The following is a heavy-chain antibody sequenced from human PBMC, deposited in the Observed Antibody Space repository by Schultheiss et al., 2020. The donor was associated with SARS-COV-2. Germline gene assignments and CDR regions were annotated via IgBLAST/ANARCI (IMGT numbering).Heavy chain of an antibody. Sequence: SETLSLTCTVSGGSISNDDYYWTWVRQHPARGLEWIGFIHYRGKTFYNPSLRGRVTLSLDTSLNQFSLNVNSVTAADTAVYYCAKSIIPPHSHWFDPWGRGTLVTVSS. V-gene: IGHV4-31*03. D-gene: IGHD3-3*01. J-gene: IGHJ5*02. CDR1: GGSISNDDYY. CDR3: AKSIIPPHSHWFDP. CDR2: IHYRGKT.